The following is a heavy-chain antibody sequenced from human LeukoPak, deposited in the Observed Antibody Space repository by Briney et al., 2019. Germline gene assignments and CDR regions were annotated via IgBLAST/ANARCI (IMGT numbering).Heavy chain of an antibody. CDR1: GFTFSDYY. CDR3: AKTVSGSHSYQGGDY. Sequence: KLGGSLILSCAASGFTFSDYYMSWIRQAPGKGLEWVSYISSSSSYTYYADSVKGRFTMSRDNSKNTLYLQMNSLRAEDTAVYFCAKTVSGSHSYQGGDYWGQGTLVTVST. J-gene: IGHJ4*02. CDR2: ISSSSSYT. D-gene: IGHD3-16*02. V-gene: IGHV3-11*03.